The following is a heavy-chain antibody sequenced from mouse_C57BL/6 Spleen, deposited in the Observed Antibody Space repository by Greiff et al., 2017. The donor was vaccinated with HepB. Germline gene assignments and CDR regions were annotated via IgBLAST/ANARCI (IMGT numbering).Heavy chain of an antibody. CDR2: IWTGGGT. V-gene: IGHV2-9-1*01. CDR3: ARNLFYDGHGYFDV. D-gene: IGHD2-3*01. J-gene: IGHJ1*03. Sequence: VKLKESGPGLVAPSQSLSITCTVSGFSLTSYAISWVRQPPGKGLEWLGVIWTGGGTNYNSALKSRLSISKDNSKSQVFLKMNSLQTDDTAMYYCARNLFYDGHGYFDVWGTGTTVTISS. CDR1: GFSLTSYA.